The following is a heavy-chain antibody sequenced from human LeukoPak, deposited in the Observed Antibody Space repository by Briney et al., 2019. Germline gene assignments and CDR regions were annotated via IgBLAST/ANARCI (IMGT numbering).Heavy chain of an antibody. CDR2: IYTSGST. CDR1: GGSISSYY. CDR3: ARVVVGSGFTYMDV. Sequence: SEALSLTCTVSGGSISSYYWSWIRQPDGKGLEWIGRIYTSGSTNYDPSLKSRVTMSVDTSKNQFSLKLSSVTAADTAVYYCARVVVGSGFTYMDVWGKGTTVTVSS. V-gene: IGHV4-4*07. J-gene: IGHJ6*03. D-gene: IGHD3-10*01.